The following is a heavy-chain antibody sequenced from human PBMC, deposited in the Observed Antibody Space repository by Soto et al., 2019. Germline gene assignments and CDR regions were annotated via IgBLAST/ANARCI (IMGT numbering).Heavy chain of an antibody. D-gene: IGHD3-9*01. J-gene: IGHJ5*02. Sequence: ASETLSLTCAVYGGSFSGYYWSWIRQPPGKGLEWIGEINHSGSTNYNPSLKSRVTISVDTSKNHFSLKLSSVTAADTAVYYCARERAPLRYFDSKGWFDPWGQGTLVTVS. CDR1: GGSFSGYY. CDR3: ARERAPLRYFDSKGWFDP. CDR2: INHSGST. V-gene: IGHV4-34*01.